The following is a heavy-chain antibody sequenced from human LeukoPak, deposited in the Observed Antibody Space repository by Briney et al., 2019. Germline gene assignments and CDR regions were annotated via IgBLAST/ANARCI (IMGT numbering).Heavy chain of an antibody. J-gene: IGHJ4*02. CDR2: MNPNSGNT. D-gene: IGHD3-10*01. CDR1: GYTFTSYD. CDR3: ARGPYYYGSGSHVFDY. Sequence: GASVKVSCKASGYTFTSYDINWVRQATGQGLEWMGWMNPNSGNTGYAQKFQGRVTTTRNTSISTAYMELSSLRSEDTAVYYCARGPYYYGSGSHVFDYWGQGTLVTVSS. V-gene: IGHV1-8*01.